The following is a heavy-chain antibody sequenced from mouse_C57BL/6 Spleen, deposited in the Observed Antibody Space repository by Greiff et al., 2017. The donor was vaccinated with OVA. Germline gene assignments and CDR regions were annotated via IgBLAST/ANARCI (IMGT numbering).Heavy chain of an antibody. V-gene: IGHV5-9-1*02. CDR1: GFTFSSYA. CDR3: TRDAYYGSSYDWYFDF. D-gene: IGHD1-1*01. Sequence: EVQLVESGAGLVKPGGSLKLSCAASGFTFSSYAMSWVRQTPEKRLEWVAYISSGGDYIYYADTVKGRFTISRDNARNTLYLQMSSLKSEDTAMYYCTRDAYYGSSYDWYFDFWGTGTTVTVSS. CDR2: ISSGGDYI. J-gene: IGHJ1*03.